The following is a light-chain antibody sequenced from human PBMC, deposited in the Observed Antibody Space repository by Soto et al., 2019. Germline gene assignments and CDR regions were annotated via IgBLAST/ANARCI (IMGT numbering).Light chain of an antibody. V-gene: IGKV3-15*01. CDR1: QSVGTK. J-gene: IGKJ1*01. Sequence: EIVLTHSPGTLSLSPGERATLSFRASQSVGTKLAWYQQTRGQAPRLLIYGASNRATGVPARFSGSVSGTEFTLTISSLQSEDFAVYYCQQYSSWLWTFGQGTKVDIK. CDR3: QQYSSWLWT. CDR2: GAS.